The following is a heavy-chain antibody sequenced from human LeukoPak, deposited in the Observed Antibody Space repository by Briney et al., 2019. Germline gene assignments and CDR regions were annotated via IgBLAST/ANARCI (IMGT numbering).Heavy chain of an antibody. D-gene: IGHD5-12*01. CDR3: AGGGYDTTYYYYGMDV. CDR2: ISSSSSYI. CDR1: GFTFSSYS. V-gene: IGHV3-21*01. Sequence: KPGGSLRLSCTASGFTFSSYSMNWVRQAPGKGLEWVSSISSSSSYIYYADSVKGRFTISRDNAKNSLYLQMNSLRAEDTAVYYCAGGGYDTTYYYYGMDVWGQGTTVTVSS. J-gene: IGHJ6*02.